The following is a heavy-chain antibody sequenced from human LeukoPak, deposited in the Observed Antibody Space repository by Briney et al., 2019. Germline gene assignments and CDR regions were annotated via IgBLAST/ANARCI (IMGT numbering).Heavy chain of an antibody. CDR2: INQDESEK. Sequence: PGGSLRLSCAASGFTFSSYWMTWVRQAPGKGLEWVANINQDESEKYYVDSVKGRFTISRDNAKNSLYLQMNSLRAEDTAVYYCARRLGLGFGEYSNNWFDPWGQGTLVTVSS. CDR1: GFTFSSYW. D-gene: IGHD3-10*01. J-gene: IGHJ5*02. CDR3: ARRLGLGFGEYSNNWFDP. V-gene: IGHV3-7*01.